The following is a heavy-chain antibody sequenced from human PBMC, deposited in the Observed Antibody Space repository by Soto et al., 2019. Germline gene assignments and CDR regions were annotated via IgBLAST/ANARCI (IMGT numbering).Heavy chain of an antibody. CDR2: IDTSGSST. CDR1: GFIFTNFW. J-gene: IGHJ4*02. Sequence: PGGSLRLSCEASGFIFTNFWMHWVRQVPGKGLVWVSRIDTSGSSTSYAASVKGRFTISRDNAKNTVSLQMNSLRAEDMGVYYCAKDSWYFDLWSQGSLVTVSS. CDR3: AKDSWYFDL. D-gene: IGHD6-13*01. V-gene: IGHV3-74*01.